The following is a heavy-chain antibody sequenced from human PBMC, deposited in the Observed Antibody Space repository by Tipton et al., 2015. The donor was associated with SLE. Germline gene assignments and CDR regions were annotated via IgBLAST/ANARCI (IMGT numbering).Heavy chain of an antibody. V-gene: IGHV4-61*02. CDR3: AGYNYDTSGFDY. D-gene: IGHD3-22*01. Sequence: TLSLTCIVSGGSITSGTYYWSWVRQPAGKGLEWIGRIYIGGSTKYNPSFKSRVTISIDTSKNQFSLKLSSVTAADTAVYYCAGYNYDTSGFDYWGQGTLVTVSS. CDR2: IYIGGST. J-gene: IGHJ4*02. CDR1: GGSITSGTYY.